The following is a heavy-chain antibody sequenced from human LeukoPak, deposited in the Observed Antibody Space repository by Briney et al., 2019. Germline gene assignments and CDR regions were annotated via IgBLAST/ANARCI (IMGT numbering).Heavy chain of an antibody. CDR3: AKVETAAAATLRGFDY. J-gene: IGHJ4*02. CDR1: GFTFSSYA. Sequence: GGSLRLSCAASGFTFSSYAMSWVRQAPGKGLEWFSSIGGSGGGTYYADSVKGRFTISRDNSKNTLYLQMNSLRAEDTAVYYCAKVETAAAATLRGFDYWGQGTLVTVSS. V-gene: IGHV3-23*01. CDR2: IGGSGGGT. D-gene: IGHD6-13*01.